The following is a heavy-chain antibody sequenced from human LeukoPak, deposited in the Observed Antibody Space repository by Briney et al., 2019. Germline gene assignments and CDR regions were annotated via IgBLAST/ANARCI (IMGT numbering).Heavy chain of an antibody. CDR3: AKDHRYDSSGYYYEVDYFDY. D-gene: IGHD3-22*01. CDR1: GFTFSTYG. CDR2: ISSSGGNT. J-gene: IGHJ4*02. V-gene: IGHV3-23*01. Sequence: PGGTLRLSCGASGFTFSTYGMSWVRQAPGKGLEWVSAISSSGGNTYYADSVKGRFTISRDNSKNTLYLQMNSLRAEDTAVYYCAKDHRYDSSGYYYEVDYFDYWGQGTLVTVSS.